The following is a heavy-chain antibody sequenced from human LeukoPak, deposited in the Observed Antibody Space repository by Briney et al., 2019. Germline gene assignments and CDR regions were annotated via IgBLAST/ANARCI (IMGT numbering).Heavy chain of an antibody. CDR2: ISGSGGST. J-gene: IGHJ5*02. Sequence: PGGSLRLSCAASGFTFSSCAMSWVRQAPGKGLEWVSAISGSGGSTYYADSVKGRFTISRDNSKNTLYLQMNSLRAEDTAVYYCAKSRSSGWYGRFDPWGQGTLVTVSS. D-gene: IGHD6-19*01. CDR1: GFTFSSCA. CDR3: AKSRSSGWYGRFDP. V-gene: IGHV3-23*01.